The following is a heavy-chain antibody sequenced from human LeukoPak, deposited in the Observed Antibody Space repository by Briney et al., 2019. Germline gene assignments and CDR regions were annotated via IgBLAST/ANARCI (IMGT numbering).Heavy chain of an antibody. CDR1: GGTFSSYA. V-gene: IGHV1-69*04. CDR2: IIPIFGIA. CDR3: ARYYYDSSGFSQTFFDY. J-gene: IGHJ4*02. D-gene: IGHD3-22*01. Sequence: SVKVSCKASGGTFSSYAISWVRQAPGQGLEWTGRIIPIFGIANYAQKFRGRVTITADKSTSTAYMELSSLRSEDTAVYYCARYYYDSSGFSQTFFDYWGQGTLVTVSS.